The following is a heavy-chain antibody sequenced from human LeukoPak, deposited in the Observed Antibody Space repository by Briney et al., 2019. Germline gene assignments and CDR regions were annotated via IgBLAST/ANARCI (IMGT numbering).Heavy chain of an antibody. D-gene: IGHD3-22*01. V-gene: IGHV3-30*04. Sequence: GGSLRLSCAASGFTFSSYAMHWVRQAPGKGLEWVAIISNDGSRKYYAHSVEGRFTISRDNSKNTLYLQMDSLRAEDTAVYYCAKGSYYYYSSGLDYWGQGTLVTVSS. CDR1: GFTFSSYA. J-gene: IGHJ4*02. CDR3: AKGSYYYYSSGLDY. CDR2: ISNDGSRK.